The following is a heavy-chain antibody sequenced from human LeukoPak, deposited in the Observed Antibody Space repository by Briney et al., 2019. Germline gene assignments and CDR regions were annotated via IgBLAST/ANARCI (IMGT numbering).Heavy chain of an antibody. CDR2: TIPIFGAK. V-gene: IGHV1-69*06. CDR1: GGTFSSFG. Sequence: SVKVSCKASGGTFSSFGITWVRQAPGQGLEWMGGTIPIFGAKHYAQKFRGRVTVTADNSTTTTYMELSSLRFEDTAVYYCATYSSNNYYYYGMDVWGQGTTVTVSS. J-gene: IGHJ6*02. CDR3: ATYSSNNYYYYGMDV. D-gene: IGHD2-15*01.